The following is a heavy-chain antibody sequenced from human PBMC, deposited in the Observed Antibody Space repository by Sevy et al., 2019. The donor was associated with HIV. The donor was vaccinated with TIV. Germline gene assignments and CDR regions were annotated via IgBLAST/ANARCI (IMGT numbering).Heavy chain of an antibody. CDR2: IIPMFGTT. CDR1: GVTFNSYA. V-gene: IGHV1-69*01. J-gene: IGHJ4*02. CDR3: TRGVTKIIGGGYYFDY. Sequence: KVSCKASGVTFNSYAFHWVRQAPGQGLEWMGGIIPMFGTTDYAQKFQGRVTISADESTSTVYMEQSSLRSEDTAVYYCTRGVTKIIGGGYYFDYWGQGTLVTVSS. D-gene: IGHD3-22*01.